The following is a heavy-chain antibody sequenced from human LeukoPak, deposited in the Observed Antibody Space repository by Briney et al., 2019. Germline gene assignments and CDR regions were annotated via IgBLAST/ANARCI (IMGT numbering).Heavy chain of an antibody. Sequence: PGGSLRLSCAASGFTFSSYSMNWVRQDPGKGLEWVSSISSSSSYIYYADSVKGRFTISRDNAKNSRYLQMNSLRAEDTAVYYCARDCSSTSCYLITPYDYWGQGTLVTVSS. CDR3: ARDCSSTSCYLITPYDY. J-gene: IGHJ4*02. CDR2: ISSSSSYI. D-gene: IGHD2-2*01. V-gene: IGHV3-21*01. CDR1: GFTFSSYS.